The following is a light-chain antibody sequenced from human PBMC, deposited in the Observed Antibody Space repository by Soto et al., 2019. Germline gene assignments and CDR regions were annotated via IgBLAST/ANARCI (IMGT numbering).Light chain of an antibody. CDR3: QSYGTSHLL. CDR2: EDD. CDR1: SGSIASRY. J-gene: IGLJ2*01. Sequence: NFMLTQPHSVSESQGKTVTISCTRSSGSIASRYVQWYQLRPGSSPTTVIYEDDQRTAGVPDRFSGSVDTSSNSAALTNSGLQTEDEADYFCQSYGTSHLLFGGGTKVTAL. V-gene: IGLV6-57*01.